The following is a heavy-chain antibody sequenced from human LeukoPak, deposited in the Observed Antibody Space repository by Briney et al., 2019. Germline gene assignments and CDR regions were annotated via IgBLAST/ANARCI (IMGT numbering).Heavy chain of an antibody. CDR3: AKDPYDDYVDYFDY. CDR1: GFTFSSYA. Sequence: GGSLRLSCAASGFTFSSYAMSWVRQAPGKGLEWVSAISGSGGSTYYADSVKGRFTISRDKSKNTVYLQMNSLRAEDTAVYYCAKDPYDDYVDYFDYWGQGTLVTVSS. V-gene: IGHV3-23*01. J-gene: IGHJ4*02. D-gene: IGHD4-17*01. CDR2: ISGSGGST.